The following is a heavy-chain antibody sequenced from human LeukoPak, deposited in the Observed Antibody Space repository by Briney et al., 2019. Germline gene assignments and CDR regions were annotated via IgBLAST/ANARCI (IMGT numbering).Heavy chain of an antibody. V-gene: IGHV4-59*01. J-gene: IGHJ4*02. Sequence: SETLSLTCTVSDGSISSYYWSWIRQPPGKGLEWIGYIYYSGSTNYNPSLKSRVTISVDTSRNQFSLKLSSLTAADTAVYYRARYYYESSGYYVLDYWGQGTLVTVSS. CDR3: ARYYYESSGYYVLDY. D-gene: IGHD3-22*01. CDR2: IYYSGST. CDR1: DGSISSYY.